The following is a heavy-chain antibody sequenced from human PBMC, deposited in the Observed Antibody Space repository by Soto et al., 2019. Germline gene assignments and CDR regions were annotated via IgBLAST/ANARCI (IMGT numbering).Heavy chain of an antibody. CDR1: GGSISKFY. J-gene: IGHJ5*02. CDR2: VYATGTT. CDR3: VRDGSKTLRDWFDP. D-gene: IGHD3-10*01. Sequence: QVHLQESGPGLVNPSETLSLTCSVSGGSISKFYWSWIRKTAGKGLEWMGRVYATGTTDYNPSLRSRVAMSVDISRKTFSLRLTSVTAADTGMYYCVRDGSKTLRDWFDPWGQGKLVTVSS. V-gene: IGHV4-4*07.